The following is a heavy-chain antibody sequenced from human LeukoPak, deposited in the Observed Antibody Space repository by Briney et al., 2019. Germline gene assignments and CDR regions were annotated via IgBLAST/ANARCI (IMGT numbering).Heavy chain of an antibody. CDR2: INPSGGST. CDR3: ARSGYSYGYFDY. J-gene: IGHJ4*02. D-gene: IGHD5-18*01. CDR1: GYTFTSYY. Sequence: ASVKVSCKASGYTFTSYYMHWVRQAPGQGLEWMGIINPSGGSTSYAQKFQGRVTITADESTSTAYMELSSLRSEDTAVYYCARSGYSYGYFDYWGQGTLVTVSS. V-gene: IGHV1-46*01.